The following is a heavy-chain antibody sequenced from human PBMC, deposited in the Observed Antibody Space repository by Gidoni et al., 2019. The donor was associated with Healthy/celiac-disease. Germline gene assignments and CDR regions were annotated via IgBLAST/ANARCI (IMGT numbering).Heavy chain of an antibody. D-gene: IGHD6-19*01. CDR2: FYYSGRT. Sequence: QLQLQESGPGLVKPSETLSLTCTVSGGSLSSSRYYWGWIRQPPGKELEWIGSFYYSGRTYYNPSRKSRVTISVDTSKNQFSLKLSSVTAADTAVYYCARLMAVAGTHFDYWGQGTLVTVSS. V-gene: IGHV4-39*01. CDR1: GGSLSSSRYY. J-gene: IGHJ4*02. CDR3: ARLMAVAGTHFDY.